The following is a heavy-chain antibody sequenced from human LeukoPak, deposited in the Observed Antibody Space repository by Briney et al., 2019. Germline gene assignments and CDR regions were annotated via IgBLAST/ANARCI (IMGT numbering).Heavy chain of an antibody. Sequence: SETLSLTCAVYGGSFSGYYWSWIRQPPGKGLEWIGEINHSGSTNYNLSLKSRVTISIDTSKNQFSLKLTSATAADTAVYYCARDHSSASYTYYYYYMDVWGKGTTVTVSS. CDR2: INHSGST. CDR1: GGSFSGYY. J-gene: IGHJ6*03. D-gene: IGHD1-26*01. CDR3: ARDHSSASYTYYYYYMDV. V-gene: IGHV4-34*01.